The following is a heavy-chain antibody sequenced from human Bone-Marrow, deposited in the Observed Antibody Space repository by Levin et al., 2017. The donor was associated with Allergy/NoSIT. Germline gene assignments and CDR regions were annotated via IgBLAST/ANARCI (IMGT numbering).Heavy chain of an antibody. V-gene: IGHV1-46*01. D-gene: IGHD3-10*01. CDR1: GYTFTNNY. CDR3: ARAFFGSDRYFMYYFDY. CDR2: INPSGGST. Sequence: ASVKVSCKASGYTFTNNYIHWLRHAPGQGLEWMGVINPSGGSTNYAQKFQGRVTMTRDTSTSTVYMELSTLRSEDTAVYFCARAFFGSDRYFMYYFDYWGQGALVTVSS. J-gene: IGHJ4*02.